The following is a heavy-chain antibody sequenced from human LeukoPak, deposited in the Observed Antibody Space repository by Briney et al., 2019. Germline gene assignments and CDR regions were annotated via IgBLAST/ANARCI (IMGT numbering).Heavy chain of an antibody. Sequence: GRSLRLSCAASGFIFSSYSMSWVRQAPGKGLEWLSYISSSNHAKYYADSVKGRFTISRDNAKNSLFLQMNSLRDEDTAVYYCARGYYSLGYFDYWGQGALVTVSS. CDR1: GFIFSSYS. CDR2: ISSSNHAK. CDR3: ARGYYSLGYFDY. J-gene: IGHJ4*02. V-gene: IGHV3-48*02. D-gene: IGHD3-22*01.